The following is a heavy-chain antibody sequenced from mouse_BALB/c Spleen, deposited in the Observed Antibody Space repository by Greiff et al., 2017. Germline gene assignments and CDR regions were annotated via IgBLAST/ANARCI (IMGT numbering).Heavy chain of an antibody. J-gene: IGHJ1*01. D-gene: IGHD1-1*01. CDR2: IDPANGNT. CDR3: ARDYYGSSYWYFDV. CDR1: GFNIKDTY. Sequence: EVQGVESGAELVKPGASVKLSCTASGFNIKDTYMHWVKQRPEQGLEWIGRIDPANGNTKYDPKFQGKATITADTSSNTAYLQLSSLTSEDTAVYYCARDYYGSSYWYFDVWGAGTTVTVSS. V-gene: IGHV14-3*02.